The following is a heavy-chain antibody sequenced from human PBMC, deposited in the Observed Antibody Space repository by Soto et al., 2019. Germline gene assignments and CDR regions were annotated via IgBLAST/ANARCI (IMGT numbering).Heavy chain of an antibody. J-gene: IGHJ5*02. CDR2: INHSGST. D-gene: IGHD6-13*01. CDR1: GGSFSGYY. V-gene: IGHV4-34*01. CDR3: ARRSQQQLVRGVNWFDP. Sequence: SETLSLTCAVYGGSFSGYYWSWIRQPPGKGLEWIGEINHSGSTNYNPSLKSRVTISVDTSKDQFSLKLSSVTAADTAVYYCARRSQQQLVRGVNWFDPWGQGTLVTVSS.